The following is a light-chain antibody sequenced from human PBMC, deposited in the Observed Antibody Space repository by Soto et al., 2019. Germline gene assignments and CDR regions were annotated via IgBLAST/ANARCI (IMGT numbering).Light chain of an antibody. CDR3: QQYGET. CDR2: GAS. J-gene: IGKJ1*01. Sequence: EIVMTQSPATLSVSPGERATLSCRASQSVSSNLAWYQQKPGQAPRLLIYGASTRATGIPARFSGSGSGTEFTLTISSLQSEDFAVYYCQQYGETFGQGTKVDIK. V-gene: IGKV3-15*01. CDR1: QSVSSN.